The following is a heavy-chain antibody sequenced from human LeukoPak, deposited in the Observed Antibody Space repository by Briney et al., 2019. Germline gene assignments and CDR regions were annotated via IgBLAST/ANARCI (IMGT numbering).Heavy chain of an antibody. CDR3: AKEMSLAGAGPYYYYYGMDV. V-gene: IGHV3-30*18. J-gene: IGHJ6*04. CDR1: GFTFSSYG. Sequence: PGGSLRLSCAASGFTFSSYGMHWVRQAPGKGLEWVAVISYDGSNKYYADSVKGRFTISRDNSKNTLYLQMIRLRAEDTAVYYCAKEMSLAGAGPYYYYYGMDVWGERPTVSVSS. CDR2: ISYDGSNK. D-gene: IGHD6-19*01.